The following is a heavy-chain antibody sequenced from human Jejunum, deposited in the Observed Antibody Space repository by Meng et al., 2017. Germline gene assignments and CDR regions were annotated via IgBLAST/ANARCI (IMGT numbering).Heavy chain of an antibody. D-gene: IGHD5-18*01. Sequence: QVQVVQSGAEVKKPGSSVKVSCKASGGTFSTYTINWVRQAPGQGLEWMGKIIPILGVANHAQKFQGRVTVTADKSTNTAYLELTNLRPEDTAVYYCARDGETAVGGYYFDAWGQGTLVTVSS. CDR3: ARDGETAVGGYYFDA. J-gene: IGHJ4*02. CDR1: GGTFSTYT. V-gene: IGHV1-69*08. CDR2: IIPILGVA.